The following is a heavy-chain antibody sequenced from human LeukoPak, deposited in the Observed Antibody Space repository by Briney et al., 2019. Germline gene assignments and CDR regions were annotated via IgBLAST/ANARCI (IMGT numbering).Heavy chain of an antibody. CDR2: IYYSGST. V-gene: IGHV4-39*01. D-gene: IGHD6-13*01. CDR1: GGSISSSSYY. J-gene: IGHJ1*01. Sequence: PSETLSLTCTVSGGSISSSSYYWGWIRQPPGKGLEWIGSIYYSGSTYYNPSLKSRVTISVDTSKNQFSLKLSSVTAADTAVYYCARSPSSSWYSVYFQHWGQGTLVTVSS. CDR3: ARSPSSSWYSVYFQH.